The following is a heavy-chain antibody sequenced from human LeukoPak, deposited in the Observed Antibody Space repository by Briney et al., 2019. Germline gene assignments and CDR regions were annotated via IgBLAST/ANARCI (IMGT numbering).Heavy chain of an antibody. V-gene: IGHV1-69*05. CDR2: IIPIFGTA. Sequence: SVKVSCKASGGTFSSYAISWVRQAPGQGLEWMGRIIPIFGTANYAQKFQGRVTITTDESTSTAYMELSNLRSEDTAVYYCASLPNGAAGSFDYWGQGTLVTVSS. CDR3: ASLPNGAAGSFDY. D-gene: IGHD6-13*01. CDR1: GGTFSSYA. J-gene: IGHJ4*02.